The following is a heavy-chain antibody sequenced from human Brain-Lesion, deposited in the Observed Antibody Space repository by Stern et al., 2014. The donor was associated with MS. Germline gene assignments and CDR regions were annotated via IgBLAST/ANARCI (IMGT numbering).Heavy chain of an antibody. Sequence: HDQLVQSGAEVKKPGASVKVSCKVSGYTLTELSMHWGRQAPRKGLEWMGGFDPEGGETIYAQKFQGRVTMTEDASTDTAYMELSSLRSEDTAVYYCATLSPGAGGNYYRHFDYWGQGTLGTVSA. V-gene: IGHV1-24*01. CDR3: ATLSPGAGGNYYRHFDY. D-gene: IGHD1-26*01. CDR2: FDPEGGET. J-gene: IGHJ4*02. CDR1: GYTLTELS.